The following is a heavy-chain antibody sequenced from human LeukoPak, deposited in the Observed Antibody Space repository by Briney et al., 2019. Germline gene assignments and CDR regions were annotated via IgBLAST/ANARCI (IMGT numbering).Heavy chain of an antibody. V-gene: IGHV3-21*04. CDR2: ISSSSSYI. D-gene: IGHD1-26*01. CDR3: ARVPRARGGSYSI. J-gene: IGHJ3*02. Sequence: GGSLRLSCAASGFTFSSYSMNWVRQAPGKGLEWVSSISSSSSYIYYADSVKGRFTISRDNAKNSLYLQMNSLRAEDTAVYYCARVPRARGGSYSIWGQGTMVTVSS. CDR1: GFTFSSYS.